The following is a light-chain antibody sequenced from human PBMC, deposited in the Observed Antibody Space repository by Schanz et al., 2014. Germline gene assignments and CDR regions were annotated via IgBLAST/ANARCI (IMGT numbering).Light chain of an antibody. CDR1: SSDVGGYNY. Sequence: QSALTQPPSASGSPGQSVSISCTGTSSDVGGYNYVSWYQQHPGKAPKLIISDVTRRPSGVPDRFSGSKSDNTASLTVSGLQADDEADYYCSSYAGSYTWLFGGGTKLTVL. CDR3: SSYAGSYTWL. J-gene: IGLJ3*02. V-gene: IGLV2-11*01. CDR2: DVT.